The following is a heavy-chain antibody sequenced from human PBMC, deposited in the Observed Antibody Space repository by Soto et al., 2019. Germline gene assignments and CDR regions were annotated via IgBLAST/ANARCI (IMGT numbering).Heavy chain of an antibody. CDR1: GGSISSGGYY. J-gene: IGHJ3*02. D-gene: IGHD3-22*01. V-gene: IGHV4-31*03. CDR3: ARKNYDDSGAPGEPFDI. CDR2: IYYSGST. Sequence: SETLSLTCSVSGGSISSGGYYWSWIRQHPGKGLEWIGYIYYSGSTYYNPSLKSRVAMSLDTSKNHFSLRLNSVTAADTAVYYCARKNYDDSGAPGEPFDIWGQGTMVTVSS.